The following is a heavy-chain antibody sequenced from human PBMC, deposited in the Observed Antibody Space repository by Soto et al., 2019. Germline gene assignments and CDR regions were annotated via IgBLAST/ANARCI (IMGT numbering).Heavy chain of an antibody. D-gene: IGHD5-12*01. Sequence: EVQVLESGGDLVQPGGSLRLSCAASGFTIRNYAMSWVRQAPGKALEWVSGISGSSDRTYYADSVKGRFTISKDTSSNTLYLQMNSQRVEDTAVYHCEGSWTWGQGTMVTVSS. V-gene: IGHV3-23*01. J-gene: IGHJ3*01. CDR2: ISGSSDRT. CDR3: EGSWT. CDR1: GFTIRNYA.